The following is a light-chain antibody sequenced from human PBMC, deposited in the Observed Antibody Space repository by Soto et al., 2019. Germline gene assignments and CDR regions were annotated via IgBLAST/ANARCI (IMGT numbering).Light chain of an antibody. CDR3: KQDNSYLPT. CDR2: DAS. CDR1: QSVSRW. V-gene: IGKV1-5*01. J-gene: IGKJ3*01. Sequence: DIQMTQSPSTLSASVGDTVTITCRASQSVSRWLAWYQQKPGKAPRLLVYDASTLAIGVPSRFSGSGSGTELTLTITSLQPDDFGTYPGKQDNSYLPTFGPVAKVDI.